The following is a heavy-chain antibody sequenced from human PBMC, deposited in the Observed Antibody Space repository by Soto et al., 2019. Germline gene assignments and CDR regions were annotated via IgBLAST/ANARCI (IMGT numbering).Heavy chain of an antibody. D-gene: IGHD3-10*01. CDR3: ARRYGSAFDI. Sequence: ETLYLPCTVSGCSLSSYSWSWIRQPPGKGLEWIGYIYYRGSTNYHPSLNSRVTISVDTSKNLFSLKLTSVSAADAAVYYCARRYGSAFDIWGQGTMVTVSS. V-gene: IGHV4-59*01. CDR1: GCSLSSYS. J-gene: IGHJ3*02. CDR2: IYYRGST.